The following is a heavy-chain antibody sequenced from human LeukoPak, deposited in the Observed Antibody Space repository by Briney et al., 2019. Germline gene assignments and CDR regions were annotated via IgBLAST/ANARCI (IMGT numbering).Heavy chain of an antibody. V-gene: IGHV4-34*01. CDR2: INHSGST. Sequence: SEPLSLTCAVYGGSFSGYYWSWIRQPPGKGLEWIGEINHSGSTNYNPSLKSRVTISVDTSKNQFSPKLSSVTAADTAVYYCARGAGYSSSWYGYWGQGTLVTVSS. CDR1: GGSFSGYY. D-gene: IGHD6-13*01. J-gene: IGHJ4*02. CDR3: ARGAGYSSSWYGY.